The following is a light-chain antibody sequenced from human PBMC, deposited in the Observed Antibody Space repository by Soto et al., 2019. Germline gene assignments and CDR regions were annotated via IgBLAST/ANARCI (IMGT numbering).Light chain of an antibody. V-gene: IGKV2-28*01. CDR2: LGS. J-gene: IGKJ4*01. Sequence: EIVLTQSPVSLPVTPGESASISCRSNRSLLHRTGFTYLDWYLKRPGQSPQLLIYLGSNRASGVPDRFSGSGIGQEFKLKIRRVGAWDVGVYYCMQALETLGTFGGGTKVEIK. CDR3: MQALETLGT. CDR1: RSLLHRTGFTY.